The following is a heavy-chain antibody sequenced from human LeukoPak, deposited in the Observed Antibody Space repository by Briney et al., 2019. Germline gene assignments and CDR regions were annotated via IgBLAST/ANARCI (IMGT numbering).Heavy chain of an antibody. V-gene: IGHV3-9*01. CDR1: GFTFDDYA. CDR3: AKDVQMTSNAYYNYFDY. J-gene: IGHJ4*02. CDR2: ISSNSGGI. Sequence: GGSLRLSCAASGFTFDDYAIHWVRQAPGKGLEWVSGISSNSGGIDYADSVKGRFTISRDNAKNSLYLQMNSLRPEDTAFYYCAKDVQMTSNAYYNYFDYWGPGTLVTVSS. D-gene: IGHD3-22*01.